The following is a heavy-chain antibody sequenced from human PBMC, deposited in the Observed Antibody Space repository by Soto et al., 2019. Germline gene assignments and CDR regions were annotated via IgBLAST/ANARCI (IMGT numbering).Heavy chain of an antibody. J-gene: IGHJ4*02. CDR3: ASGRYFDWLPLDY. V-gene: IGHV4-59*01. D-gene: IGHD3-9*01. CDR2: IYYSGST. CDR1: GGSISSYY. Sequence: SETLSLTCTVSGGSISSYYWSWIRQPPGKGLEWIGYIYYSGSTNYNPSLKSRVTISVDTSKNQFSLKLGSVTAADTAVYYCASGRYFDWLPLDYWGQGTLVTVSS.